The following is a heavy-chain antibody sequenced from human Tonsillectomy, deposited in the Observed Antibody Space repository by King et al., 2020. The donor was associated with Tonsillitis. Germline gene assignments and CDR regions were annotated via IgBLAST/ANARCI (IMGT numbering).Heavy chain of an antibody. CDR2: ISYDGDKK. J-gene: IGHJ4*02. Sequence: VQLVESGGGVVQPGRSLRLSCAASGFTFSSYGMHWVRQAPGQGLEWVAVISYDGDKKYYADSVKGRFTISRDNSKNTLYLQMNSLRAEDTAIYYCARDREQDYYGSGNYYTSLQYWGQGTLVTVSS. V-gene: IGHV3-30*03. D-gene: IGHD3-10*01. CDR1: GFTFSSYG. CDR3: ARDREQDYYGSGNYYTSLQY.